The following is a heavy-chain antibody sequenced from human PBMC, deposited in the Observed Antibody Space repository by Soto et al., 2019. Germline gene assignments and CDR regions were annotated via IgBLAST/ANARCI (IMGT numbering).Heavy chain of an antibody. J-gene: IGHJ3*02. CDR1: GFTFSSYW. CDR2: INSDGSST. CDR3: ARAQINDFWSGYHKGAFDI. D-gene: IGHD3-3*01. Sequence: GGSLRLSCAASGFTFSSYWMHWVRQAPGKGLVWVSRINSDGSSTSYADSVKGRFTISRDNAKNTLYLQMNSLRAEDTAVYYCARAQINDFWSGYHKGAFDIWGQGTMVTVSS. V-gene: IGHV3-74*01.